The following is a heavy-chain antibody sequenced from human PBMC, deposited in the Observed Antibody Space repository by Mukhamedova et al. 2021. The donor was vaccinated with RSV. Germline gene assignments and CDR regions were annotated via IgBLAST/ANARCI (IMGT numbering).Heavy chain of an antibody. D-gene: IGHD3-3*01. CDR2: IYYSGST. Sequence: SWIRQPPGKGLEWIGYIYYSGSTNYNPSLKSRVTISVDTSKNQFSLKLSSVTAADTAVYYCAMSTIFGVVSPSYYYMDVWGQG. J-gene: IGHJ6*03. CDR3: AMSTIFGVVSPSYYYMDV. V-gene: IGHV4-59*01.